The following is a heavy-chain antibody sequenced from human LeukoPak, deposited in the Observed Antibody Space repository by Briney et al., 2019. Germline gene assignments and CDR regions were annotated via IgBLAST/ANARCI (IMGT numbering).Heavy chain of an antibody. Sequence: SETLSLTCTVSGGSISGYYWSWVRQPPGKGLEWIGYISNGGSSSYNPSLKSRGTMSVDTSKRQFSLNLTSVTAADTAVYHCAGAQRGYTHGYLGGGYFDYWGQGTLVTVSS. CDR1: GGSISGYY. J-gene: IGHJ4*02. V-gene: IGHV4-59*12. D-gene: IGHD5-18*01. CDR2: ISNGGSS. CDR3: AGAQRGYTHGYLGGGYFDY.